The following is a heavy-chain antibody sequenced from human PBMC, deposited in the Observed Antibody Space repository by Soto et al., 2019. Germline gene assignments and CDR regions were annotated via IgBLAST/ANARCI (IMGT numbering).Heavy chain of an antibody. D-gene: IGHD3-10*01. Sequence: PGGSLRLPCAASGFSFSSYGMHWVRQAPGKGLDWVAVIWYDGSNKYYADSVKGRFTISRDNSKNTLYLQMNSLRAEDTAVYYCARDRGLYGSGSYYAGTFDYWGQGTLVTVSS. V-gene: IGHV3-33*01. J-gene: IGHJ4*02. CDR2: IWYDGSNK. CDR3: ARDRGLYGSGSYYAGTFDY. CDR1: GFSFSSYG.